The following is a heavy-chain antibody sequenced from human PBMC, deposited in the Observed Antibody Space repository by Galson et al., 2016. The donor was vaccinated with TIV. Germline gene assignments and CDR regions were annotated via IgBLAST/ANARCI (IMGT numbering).Heavy chain of an antibody. CDR3: TRDVVQGRVSLPDNGHNMDV. J-gene: IGHJ6*02. CDR1: GYTFRSYG. Sequence: SVKVSCKAAGYTFRSYGISWVRQAPGKGLEWMGWSSPYTGNTNYAQKFQGRVTMSTDTSTSTAYMELRSLRSDDTAFYYCTRDVVQGRVSLPDNGHNMDVWGQGTTVTVSS. D-gene: IGHD5-24*01. V-gene: IGHV1-18*01. CDR2: SSPYTGNT.